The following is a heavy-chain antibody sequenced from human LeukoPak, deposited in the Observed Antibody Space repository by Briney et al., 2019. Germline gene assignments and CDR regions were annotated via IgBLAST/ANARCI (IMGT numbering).Heavy chain of an antibody. D-gene: IGHD3-3*01. CDR1: GYTFTSYY. Sequence: EASVKVSCTASGYTFTSYYIHWVRQAPGQGLEWMGIINPSGGSTSYAQKFQGRVTMTRDTSTSTVYMELSSLRSEDTAVYYCARTPEIQDYDFWSGYYRGQGNYGMDVWGQGTTVTVSS. CDR3: ARTPEIQDYDFWSGYYRGQGNYGMDV. CDR2: INPSGGST. V-gene: IGHV1-46*01. J-gene: IGHJ6*02.